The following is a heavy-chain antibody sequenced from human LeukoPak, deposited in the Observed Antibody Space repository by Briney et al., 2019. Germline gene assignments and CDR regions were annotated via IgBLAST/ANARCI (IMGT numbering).Heavy chain of an antibody. CDR1: GFSLSGYW. CDR2: IKDDGSRK. J-gene: IGHJ4*02. Sequence: PGGSLRLSCAASGFSLSGYWMTWVRQAPGKGLEWVANIKDDGSRKHDVDSARGRFTISRDNAKNSLYLDMNSLRAEDTAVHYCARECIDGYYESSGYDLWGQGTLVTVSS. V-gene: IGHV3-7*01. D-gene: IGHD3-22*01. CDR3: ARECIDGYYESSGYDL.